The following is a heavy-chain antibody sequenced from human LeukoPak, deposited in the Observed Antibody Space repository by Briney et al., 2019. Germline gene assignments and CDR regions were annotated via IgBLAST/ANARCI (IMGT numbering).Heavy chain of an antibody. CDR3: ARGVGATKSDY. CDR1: GFTFSSYS. V-gene: IGHV3-21*01. D-gene: IGHD1-26*01. J-gene: IGHJ4*02. Sequence: GGSLRLSCAASGFTFSSYSMNWVRQARGKGLEWVSSISSSSSYIYYADSVKGRFTISRDNAKNSLYLQMNSLRAEDTAVYYCARGVGATKSDYWGQGTLVTVSS. CDR2: ISSSSSYI.